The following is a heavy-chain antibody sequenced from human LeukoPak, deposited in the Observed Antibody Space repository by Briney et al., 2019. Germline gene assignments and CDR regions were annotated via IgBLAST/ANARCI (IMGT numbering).Heavy chain of an antibody. D-gene: IGHD1-26*01. V-gene: IGHV3-43*01. CDR3: AKDGGSGATRPIDF. Sequence: GGSLRLSCAASGFTFDDYTMHWVRQAPGKGLEWVSLISWDGVSTYYADSVKGRFAISRDNSKNSLYLQLNSLRTEDTAFCYCAKDGGSGATRPIDFWGQGTLVTVSS. CDR1: GFTFDDYT. J-gene: IGHJ4*02. CDR2: ISWDGVST.